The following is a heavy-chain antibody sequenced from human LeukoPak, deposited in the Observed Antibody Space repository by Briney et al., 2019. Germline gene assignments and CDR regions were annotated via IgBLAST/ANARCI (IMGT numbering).Heavy chain of an antibody. D-gene: IGHD3-16*02. V-gene: IGHV1-18*01. CDR2: ISAYNGNT. Sequence: GESLKISCKASGYTFTSYGISWVRQAPGQGLEWMGWISAYNGNTNYAQKLQGRVTMTTDTSTSPAYMELRSLRSDDTAVYYCASGSLNGFDYWGQGTLVTVSS. J-gene: IGHJ4*02. CDR3: ASGSLNGFDY. CDR1: GYTFTSYG.